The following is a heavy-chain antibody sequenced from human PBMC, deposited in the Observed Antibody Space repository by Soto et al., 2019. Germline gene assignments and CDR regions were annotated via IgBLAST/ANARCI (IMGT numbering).Heavy chain of an antibody. V-gene: IGHV3-13*01. Sequence: EVQLVESGGGLVQPGGSLRLSCAASGFSFSSYDIQWVRQAAGKGLEWVSAIGTAGDTHYSGSVKGRFTISRENAKDSSYLQMNSLRVEDTAVYYCARDPSGWGLDVWGQGTPVTISS. CDR1: GFSFSSYD. J-gene: IGHJ6*02. CDR2: IGTAGDT. D-gene: IGHD2-15*01. CDR3: ARDPSGWGLDV.